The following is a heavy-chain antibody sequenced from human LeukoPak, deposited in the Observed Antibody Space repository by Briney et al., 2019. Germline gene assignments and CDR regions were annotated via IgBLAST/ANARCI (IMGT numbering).Heavy chain of an antibody. D-gene: IGHD3-16*02. V-gene: IGHV3-21*01. CDR1: GFTFSSYS. CDR2: ISSSSSCI. Sequence: GGSLRLSCAASGFTFSSYSMNWVRQAPGKGLEWVPSISSSSSCIYYADSVKGRFTISRDNAKNSLYLQMNSLRAEDTAVYYCARGYDYVWGSYRSNYFDYWGQGTLVTVSS. J-gene: IGHJ4*02. CDR3: ARGYDYVWGSYRSNYFDY.